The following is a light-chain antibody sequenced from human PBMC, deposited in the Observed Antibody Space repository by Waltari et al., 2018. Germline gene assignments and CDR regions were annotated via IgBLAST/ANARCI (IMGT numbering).Light chain of an antibody. CDR3: SSYTTSNTFV. V-gene: IGLV2-18*02. J-gene: IGLJ3*02. Sequence: QYALTQPPSVSGSPGQSVTISCTATTSDVGYYNRVSWYKQSPATAPTVVIYEVTYRPSGVPDRFSASRSGNTASLTISGLQAEDEADYYCSSYTTSNTFVFGGGTKLTVL. CDR1: TSDVGYYNR. CDR2: EVT.